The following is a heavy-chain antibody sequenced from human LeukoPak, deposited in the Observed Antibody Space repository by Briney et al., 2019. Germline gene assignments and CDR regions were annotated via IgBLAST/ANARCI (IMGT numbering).Heavy chain of an antibody. CDR2: INHSGST. Sequence: SETLSLTCAVYGGSFSGYYWNWNRQPPGKGLEWIGEINHSGSTNYNPSLKSRVTISVDTSKNQFSLKLSSVTAADTAVYYCARDYTAMATPFFDYWGQGTLVTVSS. CDR3: ARDYTAMATPFFDY. D-gene: IGHD5-18*01. J-gene: IGHJ4*02. V-gene: IGHV4-34*01. CDR1: GGSFSGYY.